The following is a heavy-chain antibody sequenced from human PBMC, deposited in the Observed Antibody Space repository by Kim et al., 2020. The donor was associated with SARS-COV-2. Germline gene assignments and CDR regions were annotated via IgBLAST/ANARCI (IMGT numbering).Heavy chain of an antibody. Sequence: GGSLRLSCTASGFTFSNSYMSWVRQAPGKGLECVAKINKDGSETGYVDSVKGRFTISRDNAKKSLDLQMNSLRADDTAVYYCARDPNYSAFDIGRQGTTFPVSS. CDR1: GFTFSNSY. J-gene: IGHJ3*02. V-gene: IGHV3-7*03. CDR3: ARDPNYSAFDI. CDR2: INKDGSET. D-gene: IGHD1-7*01.